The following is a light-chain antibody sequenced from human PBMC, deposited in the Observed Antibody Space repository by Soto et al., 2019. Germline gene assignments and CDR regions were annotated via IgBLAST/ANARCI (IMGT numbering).Light chain of an antibody. CDR1: SSNIGAGYD. J-gene: IGLJ1*01. CDR2: GNS. CDR3: SLSYV. Sequence: QSVLTQPPSVSGAPGQRVTISCTGSSSNIGAGYDVHWYQQLPGTAPKLLIYGNSNRPSGVPDRFSGSKSGTSASLAITGLQAEYEADYDSSLSYVFGTGTKLTVL. V-gene: IGLV1-40*01.